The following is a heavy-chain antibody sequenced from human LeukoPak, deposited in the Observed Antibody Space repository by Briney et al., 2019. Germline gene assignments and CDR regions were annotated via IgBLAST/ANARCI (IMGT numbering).Heavy chain of an antibody. CDR1: GFTFSSYA. CDR3: ARGGLLLWFGEGFDY. CDR2: ISYDGTNK. D-gene: IGHD3-10*01. V-gene: IGHV3-30*04. Sequence: GGSLRLSCAASGFTFSSYAMHWVRQAPGKGLEWVAVISYDGTNKYYTDSVKGRFTISRDNSKNTLYLQMNSQRAEDTAVYYCARGGLLLWFGEGFDYWGQGTLVTVSS. J-gene: IGHJ4*02.